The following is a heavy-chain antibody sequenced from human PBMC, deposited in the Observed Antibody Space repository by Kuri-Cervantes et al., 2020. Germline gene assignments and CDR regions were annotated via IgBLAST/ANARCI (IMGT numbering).Heavy chain of an antibody. CDR1: GFRLNRYS. J-gene: IGHJ6*02. CDR2: KSRDSGAP. Sequence: GEAMKISCAASGFRLNRYSMNWVRQAPGKGVEFVSYKSRDSGAPYYLDYLEGRFTITSDNTKNTLFLQMDSMRAEDTAVYYCARAGVVTITSYYYYYGMDVWGQGTTVTVSS. CDR3: ARAGVVTITSYYYYYGMDV. V-gene: IGHV3-48*01. D-gene: IGHD5-12*01.